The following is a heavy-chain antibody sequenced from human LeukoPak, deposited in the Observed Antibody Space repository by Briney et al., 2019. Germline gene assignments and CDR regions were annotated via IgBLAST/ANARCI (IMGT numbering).Heavy chain of an antibody. J-gene: IGHJ6*02. CDR1: GFIFSSCA. V-gene: IGHV3-30*18. CDR3: AKIGSTMTAARPWDYYYGMDV. D-gene: IGHD6-13*01. CDR2: ISYDGSYK. Sequence: GGSLRLSCAASGFIFSSCAMHWVRQAPGKGLEWVAVISYDGSYKYYADSVKGRFTISRDNSKNTLFLQMNSLRAEDTAVYYCAKIGSTMTAARPWDYYYGMDVWGQGTTVTVSS.